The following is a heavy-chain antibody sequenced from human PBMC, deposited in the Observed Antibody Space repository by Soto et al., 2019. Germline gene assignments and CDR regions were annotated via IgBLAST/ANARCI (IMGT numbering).Heavy chain of an antibody. D-gene: IGHD5-12*01. CDR3: ARRIVATEMFDY. CDR1: GGSRISYY. Sequence: PSETLSLTCTVSGGSRISYYWSWIRQPPGRGLEWIGFIYYAGSTKYNPSLNSRVTISVDTSKNQFSLTVTSVTAADTAVYYCARRIVATEMFDYWGQGSLVTVSS. CDR2: IYYAGST. V-gene: IGHV4-59*08. J-gene: IGHJ4*02.